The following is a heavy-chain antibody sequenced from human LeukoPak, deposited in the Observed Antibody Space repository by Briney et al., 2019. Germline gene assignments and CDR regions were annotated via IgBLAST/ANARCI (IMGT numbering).Heavy chain of an antibody. Sequence: GGSLRLSCATSGVNLDEYGMHWVRQVTGKGLEWVSGIISSSGRTGYADSVKGRFTISIDNPKKSLYLQMNGLRVEDTALYYCGKDIGPGGLDIWGKGTTVTVSS. CDR3: GKDIGPGGLDI. J-gene: IGHJ6*04. CDR2: IISSSGRT. D-gene: IGHD3-10*01. CDR1: GVNLDEYG. V-gene: IGHV3-9*01.